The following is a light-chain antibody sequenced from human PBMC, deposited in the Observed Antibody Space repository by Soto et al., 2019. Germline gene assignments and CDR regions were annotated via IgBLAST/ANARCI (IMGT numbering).Light chain of an antibody. Sequence: QSVLTQPPSVSGAPGQRVTISCTGSSSNIGAGYDVHWYQQLPGTAPKLLIYDVSKRPSGVPDRFSGSKSGNTASLTISGLQSEDEADYYCCSFAGNYIYVFGTGTKVTVL. CDR3: CSFAGNYIYV. V-gene: IGLV1-40*01. CDR1: SSNIGAGYD. J-gene: IGLJ1*01. CDR2: DVS.